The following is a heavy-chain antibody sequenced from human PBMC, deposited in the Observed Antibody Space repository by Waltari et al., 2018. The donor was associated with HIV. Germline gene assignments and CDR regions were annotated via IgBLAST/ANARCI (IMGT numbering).Heavy chain of an antibody. CDR2: ISYSGST. Sequence: QVQLQESGPGLVKPSETLSLTCNVPSDALKNDYWNWIRQPPGKELEWIGYISYSGSTKYGPSLKSRVTMSLVSSKNQFSLKLRSVTAADTAVYFCARGRRWLQFHGHYYFDYWGQGTLVTVSS. J-gene: IGHJ4*02. D-gene: IGHD3-10*01. CDR3: ARGRRWLQFHGHYYFDY. V-gene: IGHV4-59*01. CDR1: SDALKNDY.